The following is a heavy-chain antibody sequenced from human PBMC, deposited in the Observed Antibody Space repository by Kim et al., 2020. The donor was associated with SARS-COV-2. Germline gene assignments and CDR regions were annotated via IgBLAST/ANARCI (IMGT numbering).Heavy chain of an antibody. D-gene: IGHD7-27*01. J-gene: IGHJ6*02. Sequence: TFQGRVTIARNTSISTAYMELSSLRSEDTAVYYCARDVSGDTYYYYGMDVWGQGTTVTVSS. CDR3: ARDVSGDTYYYYGMDV. V-gene: IGHV1-8*01.